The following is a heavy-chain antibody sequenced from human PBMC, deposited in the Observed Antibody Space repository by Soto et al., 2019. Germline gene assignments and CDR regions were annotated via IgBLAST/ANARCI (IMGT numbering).Heavy chain of an antibody. D-gene: IGHD6-6*01. CDR1: VFNLSSYS. Sequence: PGGSLRLSCAASVFNLSSYSMNLVRQSPGKGLEWISSISSSSSYIYYADSVKGRFTISRDKAKNSLYLQTNSLRAEDTAVYYCARVADQSIAASGYFYYGMDVWGQGTTVTVSS. CDR2: ISSSSSYI. CDR3: ARVADQSIAASGYFYYGMDV. V-gene: IGHV3-21*01. J-gene: IGHJ6*02.